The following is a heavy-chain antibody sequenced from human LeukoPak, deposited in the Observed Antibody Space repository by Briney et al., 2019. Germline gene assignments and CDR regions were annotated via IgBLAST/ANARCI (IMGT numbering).Heavy chain of an antibody. CDR1: GFTFSSYA. CDR3: AKVLGPVARGYMDV. D-gene: IGHD6-19*01. J-gene: IGHJ6*03. Sequence: GSLRLFCSASGFTFSSYAMSWVRPAPGKGVEGVSSISGSCDRTYYADSVKGQFPISRDNSKNTLHLQMNSLRAEDTAVYYCAKVLGPVARGYMDVWGKGTTVTVSS. V-gene: IGHV3-23*01. CDR2: ISGSCDRT.